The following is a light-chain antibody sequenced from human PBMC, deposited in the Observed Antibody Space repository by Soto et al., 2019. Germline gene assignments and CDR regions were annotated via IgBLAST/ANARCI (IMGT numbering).Light chain of an antibody. V-gene: IGLV2-14*01. Sequence: QSVLTQPASVSGSPGQSITISCTGTSSDVGGSAYVSWYQQFPGNVPRLLIYKVTNRPSGVSYRFSGSKSGNTASLTISWLQAEDEADYFGTSSTTGSLYVFGTGTKVTV. CDR3: TSSTTGSLYV. CDR1: SSDVGGSAY. J-gene: IGLJ1*01. CDR2: KVT.